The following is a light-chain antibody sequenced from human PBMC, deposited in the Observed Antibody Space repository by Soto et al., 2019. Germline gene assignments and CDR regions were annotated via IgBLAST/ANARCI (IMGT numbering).Light chain of an antibody. CDR2: GAS. CDR1: QGISNW. CDR3: QQANRFPIT. Sequence: DIQMTQSPSSVSASVGDRVTVTCRASQGISNWLAWYQQKAGRAPKLLISGASNLQSGVPSRFSGSLSGTDFNLTISSLQPVDIATYYCQQANRFPITFGQGTRLEIK. J-gene: IGKJ5*01. V-gene: IGKV1-12*01.